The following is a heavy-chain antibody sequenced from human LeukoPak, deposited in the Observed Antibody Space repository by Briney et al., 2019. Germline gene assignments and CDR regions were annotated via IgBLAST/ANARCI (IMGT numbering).Heavy chain of an antibody. Sequence: SETLSLTCTVSGGSISSSSYYWGWIRQPPGKGLEWIGSIYYSGSTYYNPSLKGRVTISVNTSKNQFSLKLSSVTAADTAVYYCARGIFGGYWGQGTLVTVSS. J-gene: IGHJ4*02. CDR1: GGSISSSSYY. CDR3: ARGIFGGY. CDR2: IYYSGST. D-gene: IGHD3-10*02. V-gene: IGHV4-39*07.